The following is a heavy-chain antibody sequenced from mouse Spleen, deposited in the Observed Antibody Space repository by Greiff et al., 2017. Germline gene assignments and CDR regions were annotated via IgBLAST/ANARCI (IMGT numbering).Heavy chain of an antibody. CDR2: ISYDGSN. CDR1: GYSITSGYY. D-gene: IGHD2-2*01. V-gene: IGHV3-6*01. CDR3: ASLWLRRMDY. J-gene: IGHJ4*01. Sequence: VQLKQSGPGLVKPSQSLSLTCSVTGYSITSGYYWNWIRQFPGNKLEWMGYISYDGSNNYNPSLKNRISITRDTSKNQFFLKLNSVTTEDTATYYCASLWLRRMDYWGQGTSVTVSS.